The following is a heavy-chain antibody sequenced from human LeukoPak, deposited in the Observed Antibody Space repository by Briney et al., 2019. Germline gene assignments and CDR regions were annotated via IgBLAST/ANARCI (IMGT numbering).Heavy chain of an antibody. CDR3: ATWRGYYDSSGYPGFDY. V-gene: IGHV1-24*01. D-gene: IGHD3-22*01. J-gene: IGHJ4*02. CDR1: GYTLTELS. Sequence: ASVKVSCKVSGYTLTELSMHWVRQAPGKGLEWVGGFDAEDGETIYAQKFQGRVTMTEDTSTDTAYMELSSLRSEDTAVYYCATWRGYYDSSGYPGFDYWGQGTLVTVSS. CDR2: FDAEDGET.